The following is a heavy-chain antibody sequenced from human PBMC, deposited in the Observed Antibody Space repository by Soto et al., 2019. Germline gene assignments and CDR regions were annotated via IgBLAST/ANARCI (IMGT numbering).Heavy chain of an antibody. D-gene: IGHD3-22*01. CDR1: GGSFSGYY. V-gene: IGHV4-34*01. CDR2: INHSGST. CDR3: ARGPYSYDSSGYQFDY. J-gene: IGHJ4*02. Sequence: SETLSLTCAVYGGSFSGYYWSWIRQPPGKGLEWIGEINHSGSTNYNPSLKSRVTISVDTSKNQFSLKLSSVTAADTAVYYCARGPYSYDSSGYQFDYWCQGPLVT.